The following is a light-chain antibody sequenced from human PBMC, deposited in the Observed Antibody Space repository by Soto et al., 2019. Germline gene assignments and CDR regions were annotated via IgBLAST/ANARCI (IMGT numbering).Light chain of an antibody. CDR2: GPS. CDR3: QQYNNWPLT. J-gene: IGKJ4*01. CDR1: QTVTSSS. V-gene: IGKV3-20*01. Sequence: EIVLTQSPGTLSLSPGERATLSCRASQTVTSSSLAWYQQKPGQAPRLLIYGPSTRATDIPDRFSGSGSGTDFTLTISSLQSEDFAVYYCQQYNNWPLTFGGGTKVDIK.